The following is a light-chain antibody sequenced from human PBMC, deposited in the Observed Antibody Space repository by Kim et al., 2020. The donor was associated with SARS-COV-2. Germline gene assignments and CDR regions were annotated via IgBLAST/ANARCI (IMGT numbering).Light chain of an antibody. J-gene: IGLJ1*01. V-gene: IGLV2-14*04. CDR1: GIDVGGYNY. CDR2: DVS. Sequence: TYSCTGAGIDVGGYNYVSWYQQNPGKAPKLMIYDVSKGPSGVSNRFSGSKSDNTASLTISGLQAEDEADYYCSSYTSSSTYVFGTGTKVTAL. CDR3: SSYTSSSTYV.